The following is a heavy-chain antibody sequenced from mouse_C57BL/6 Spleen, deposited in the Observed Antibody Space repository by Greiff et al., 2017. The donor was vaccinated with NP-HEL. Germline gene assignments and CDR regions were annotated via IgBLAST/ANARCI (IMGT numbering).Heavy chain of an antibody. CDR1: GYTFTDYN. D-gene: IGHD3-1*01. CDR2: INPNNGGT. CDR3: ARGGANAMDY. Sequence: EVMLVESGPELVKPGASVKIPCKASGYTFTDYNMDWVKQSHGKSLEWIGDINPNNGGTIYNQKFKGKATLTVDKSSSTAYMELRSLTSEDTAVYYCARGGANAMDYWGQGTSVTVSS. J-gene: IGHJ4*01. V-gene: IGHV1-18*01.